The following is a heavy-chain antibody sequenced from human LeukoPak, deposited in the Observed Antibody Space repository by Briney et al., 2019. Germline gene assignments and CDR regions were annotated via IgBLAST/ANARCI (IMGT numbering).Heavy chain of an antibody. CDR3: ARRQNHIFGVVIRGAKSFDP. Sequence: PSETLSLTCAVYGGSFSGYYWSWIRQPPGKGLEWIGEINHSGSTNYNPSLKSRVTISVDTSKNQFSLKLSSVTAADTAVYYCARRQNHIFGVVIRGAKSFDPWGQGTLVTVSS. CDR2: INHSGST. D-gene: IGHD3-3*02. V-gene: IGHV4-34*01. CDR1: GGSFSGYY. J-gene: IGHJ5*02.